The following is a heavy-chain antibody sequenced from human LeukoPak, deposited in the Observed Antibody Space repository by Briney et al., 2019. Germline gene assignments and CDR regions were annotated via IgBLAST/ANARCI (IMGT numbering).Heavy chain of an antibody. CDR3: ARGYSSSEYYFDY. CDR1: GFTFSSYS. V-gene: IGHV3-21*01. D-gene: IGHD6-13*01. J-gene: IGHJ4*02. Sequence: GSLRLSCAASGFTFSSYSMNWVRQAPGKGLEWVSSISSSSSYIYYADSVKGRFTISRDNAKNSLYLQMNSLRAEDTAVYYCARGYSSSEYYFDYWGQGTLVTVSS. CDR2: ISSSSSYI.